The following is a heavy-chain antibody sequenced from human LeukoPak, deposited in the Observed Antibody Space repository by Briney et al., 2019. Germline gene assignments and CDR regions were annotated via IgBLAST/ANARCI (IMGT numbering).Heavy chain of an antibody. CDR1: GASLISYY. V-gene: IGHV4-59*01. J-gene: IGHJ4*02. CDR3: ARLIRVPADYFDY. Sequence: SETLSLTCTVSGASLISYYWNWIRQPPGKGLEWIGYIYYNGSPNYNPSLKSRVTISLDTSKNQFSLKLSSVTAADTAVYYCARLIRVPADYFDYWGQGTLVTVSS. CDR2: IYYNGSP. D-gene: IGHD2-2*01.